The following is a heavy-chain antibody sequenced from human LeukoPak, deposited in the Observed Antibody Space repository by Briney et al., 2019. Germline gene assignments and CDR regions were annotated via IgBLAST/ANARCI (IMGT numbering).Heavy chain of an antibody. D-gene: IGHD6-13*01. CDR3: ARDSGGRVYNY. V-gene: IGHV3-7*03. Sequence: GGSLRLSCAASGFAFTTYWMTWVRQAPGKGLEWVANIKQDGSETYYVDSVKGRFTISRDNAKNSLYLQMNSLRAEDTAVYYCARDSGGRVYNYWGQGTLVTVSS. CDR2: IKQDGSET. J-gene: IGHJ4*02. CDR1: GFAFTTYW.